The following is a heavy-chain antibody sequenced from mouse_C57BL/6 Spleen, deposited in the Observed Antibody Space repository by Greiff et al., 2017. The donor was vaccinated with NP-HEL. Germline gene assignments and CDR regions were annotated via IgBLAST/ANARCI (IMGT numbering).Heavy chain of an antibody. CDR3: ARNFDY. Sequence: EVQRVESGGGLVKPGGSLKLSCAASGFTFSDYGMHWVRQAPGKGLEWVAYISSDSSTIDYADKVKGRSTISRDNARNTLFLQMTSLRSEDTAMYYCARNFDYWGQGTTLTVSS. J-gene: IGHJ2*01. CDR1: GFTFSDYG. V-gene: IGHV5-17*01. CDR2: ISSDSSTI.